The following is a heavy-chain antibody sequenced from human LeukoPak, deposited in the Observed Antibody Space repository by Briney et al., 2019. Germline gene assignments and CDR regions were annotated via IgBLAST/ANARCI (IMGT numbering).Heavy chain of an antibody. CDR3: AKDGGSYGIVYFDY. D-gene: IGHD1-26*01. CDR2: IRYDGSNK. V-gene: IGHV3-30*02. J-gene: IGHJ4*02. Sequence: QPGGSLRLSCAASGFTFSSYGMHWVRQAPGKGLEWVAFIRYDGSNKYYADSVKGRFTISRDNSKNTPYLQMNSLRAEDTAVYYCAKDGGSYGIVYFDYWGQGTLVTVSS. CDR1: GFTFSSYG.